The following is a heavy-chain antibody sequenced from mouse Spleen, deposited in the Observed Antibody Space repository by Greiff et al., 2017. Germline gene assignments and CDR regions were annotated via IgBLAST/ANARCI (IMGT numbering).Heavy chain of an antibody. J-gene: IGHJ4*01. CDR1: GYTFTDYY. Sequence: EVQLQQSGPELVKPGASVKISCKASGYTFTDYYMNWVKQSHGKSLEWIGDINPNNGGTSYNQKFKGKATLTVDKSSSTAYMELRSLTSEDSAVYYCARSRWLLRYAMDYWGQGTSVTVSS. CDR2: INPNNGGT. D-gene: IGHD2-3*01. V-gene: IGHV1-26*01. CDR3: ARSRWLLRYAMDY.